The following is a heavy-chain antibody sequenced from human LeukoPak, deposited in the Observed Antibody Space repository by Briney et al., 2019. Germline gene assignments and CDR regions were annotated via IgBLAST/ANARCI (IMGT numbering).Heavy chain of an antibody. J-gene: IGHJ4*02. V-gene: IGHV3-11*01. CDR1: RFIFSDYY. CDR2: ISSSGNTI. CDR3: ARDFATSYCGGDCYLDY. D-gene: IGHD2-21*02. Sequence: GGSLRLSCAASRFIFSDYYMSWIRQAPGKGLEWVSYISSSGNTIYYADSVEGRFTISRDNAKNSLYLQMNSLRAEDTAVYYCARDFATSYCGGDCYLDYWGQGTLVTVSS.